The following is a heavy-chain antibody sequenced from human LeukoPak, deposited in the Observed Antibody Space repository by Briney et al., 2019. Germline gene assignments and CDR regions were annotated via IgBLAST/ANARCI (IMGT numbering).Heavy chain of an antibody. D-gene: IGHD2-15*01. CDR3: ARYCSGGSCYVGDAFDI. CDR2: IYYSGST. Sequence: SETLSLTCTVSGGSISSSSYYWGWIRQPPGKGLEWIGSIYYSGSTYYNPSLKSRVTISVDRSKNQFSLKLSSVTAADTAVYYCARYCSGGSCYVGDAFDIWGQGTMVTVSS. CDR1: GGSISSSSYY. J-gene: IGHJ3*02. V-gene: IGHV4-39*07.